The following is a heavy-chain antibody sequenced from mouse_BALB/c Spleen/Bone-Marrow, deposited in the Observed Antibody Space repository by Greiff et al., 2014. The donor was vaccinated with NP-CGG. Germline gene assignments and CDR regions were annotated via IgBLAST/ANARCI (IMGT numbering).Heavy chain of an antibody. V-gene: IGHV1-4*02. CDR3: ARWLLRAY. CDR2: INPSSGYT. Sequence: QVQLQQPAAELARPGASVKMSCKASGCTFTSYTMHWVKQRPGQGLEWIGYINPSSGYTEYNQKFKDKTTLTADKSSSTAYMQLSSLTSEDSAVYYCARWLLRAYWGQGTLVTVSA. J-gene: IGHJ3*01. CDR1: GCTFTSYT. D-gene: IGHD2-3*01.